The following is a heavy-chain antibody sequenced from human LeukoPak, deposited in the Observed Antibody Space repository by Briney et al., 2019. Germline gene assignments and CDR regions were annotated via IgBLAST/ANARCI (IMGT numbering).Heavy chain of an antibody. V-gene: IGHV4-59*08. CDR3: ARHRSASSWLAP. J-gene: IGHJ5*02. Sequence: SETLSLTCTVSGGSISSYYWSWIRQAPGKGLEWIGYIFDSGSTNYNPSLKSRVTISVDTSKSQFSLRLCSVTAADTAVYYCARHRSASSWLAPWGQGTLVTVSS. D-gene: IGHD6-19*01. CDR2: IFDSGST. CDR1: GGSISSYY.